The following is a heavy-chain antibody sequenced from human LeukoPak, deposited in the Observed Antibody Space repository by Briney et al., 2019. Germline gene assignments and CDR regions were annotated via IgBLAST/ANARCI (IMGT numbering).Heavy chain of an antibody. V-gene: IGHV4-38-2*02. CDR1: GYSISSGYY. J-gene: IGHJ4*02. Sequence: SETLSLICTVSGYSISSGYYWGWIRHPPVKGLEWIGSLYHSGSTYYNPSLKIRVTISVDTSKNQFSLKLSSVTAADTAVYYCAREIQFGSGSYYNDYWGQGTLVTVSS. D-gene: IGHD3-10*01. CDR3: AREIQFGSGSYYNDY. CDR2: LYHSGST.